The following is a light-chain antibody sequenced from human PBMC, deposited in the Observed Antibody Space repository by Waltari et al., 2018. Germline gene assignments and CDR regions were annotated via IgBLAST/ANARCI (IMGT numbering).Light chain of an antibody. V-gene: IGLV1-44*01. J-gene: IGLJ3*02. CDR3: ATWDASLDTWV. Sequence: QSVVTQPPSASGTPGQRVTLSCSGSNSNIGSDIVNCYQQFPGTAPKLLIYANNQRPSGVPCRFSASRSGTSASLVISGLQSEDEADYYCATWDASLDTWVFGGGTKVTVL. CDR1: NSNIGSDI. CDR2: ANN.